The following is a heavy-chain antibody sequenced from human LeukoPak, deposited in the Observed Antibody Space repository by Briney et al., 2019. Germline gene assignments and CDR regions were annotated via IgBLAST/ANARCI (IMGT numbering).Heavy chain of an antibody. J-gene: IGHJ5*02. V-gene: IGHV4-34*01. Sequence: SETLSLTCVVNGGSFSGSYWSWIRQPPGKGLEWIGESNDSGSTKYNSSLKSRVTISVDTSKKQFSLTLSSVTAADTAVYYCARVRVWFGHNWIDPWAGEPWSPSPQ. D-gene: IGHD3-10*01. CDR1: GGSFSGSY. CDR2: SNDSGST. CDR3: ARVRVWFGHNWIDP.